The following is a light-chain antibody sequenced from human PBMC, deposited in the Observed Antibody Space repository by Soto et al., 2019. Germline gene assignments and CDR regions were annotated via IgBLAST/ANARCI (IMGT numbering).Light chain of an antibody. V-gene: IGKV3-11*01. CDR1: QNVGGY. Sequence: EIVLTQSPATLSLSPRERATLSCRASQNVGGYLAWYQQKLGQAPRLLISDASNRDAGIPARFSGIGSGTNFTLTFSSLEPEDFAVYYCKQRNSWPLTFGGGTKVDIK. CDR2: DAS. CDR3: KQRNSWPLT. J-gene: IGKJ4*01.